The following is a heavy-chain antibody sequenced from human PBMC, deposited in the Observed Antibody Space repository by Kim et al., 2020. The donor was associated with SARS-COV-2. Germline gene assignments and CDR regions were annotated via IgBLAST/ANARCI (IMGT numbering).Heavy chain of an antibody. J-gene: IGHJ4*02. D-gene: IGHD3-10*01. CDR3: AREAAGGSGSYYPTPFDY. Sequence: SETLSLTCTVSGGSISSYYWSWIRQPPGKGLEWIGYIYYSGSTNYNPSLKSRVTISVDTSKNQFSLKLSSVTAADTAVYYCAREAAGGSGSYYPTPFDYWGQGTLVTVSS. CDR2: IYYSGST. V-gene: IGHV4-59*13. CDR1: GGSISSYY.